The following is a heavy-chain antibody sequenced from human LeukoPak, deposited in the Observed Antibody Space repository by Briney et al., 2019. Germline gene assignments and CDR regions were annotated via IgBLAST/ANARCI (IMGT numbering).Heavy chain of an antibody. CDR1: GYTFTSYG. J-gene: IGHJ6*02. CDR2: ISAYNGNT. V-gene: IGHV1-18*01. D-gene: IGHD3-9*01. Sequence: RASVKVSCKASGYTFTSYGISWVRQAPGQGLEWMGWISAYNGNTNYAQKLQGRVTMTTDTSTSTAYMELGSLRSDDTAVYYCARQGAYYDILTGYGNYYYSGMDVWGQGTTVTVSS. CDR3: ARQGAYYDILTGYGNYYYSGMDV.